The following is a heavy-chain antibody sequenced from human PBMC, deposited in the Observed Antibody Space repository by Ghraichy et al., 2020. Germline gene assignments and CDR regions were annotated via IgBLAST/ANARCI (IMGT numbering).Heavy chain of an antibody. V-gene: IGHV3-73*01. CDR2: IRSKANSYAT. CDR3: TREPYCGGDCYRWFDP. CDR1: GSIFSDSA. J-gene: IGHJ5*02. Sequence: GGSLRLSCAASGSIFSDSAMHWVRQASGKGLEWVGHIRSKANSYATAYGASVKGRFTISRDDSRNTAYLQMTSLKTEDTAVYYCTREPYCGGDCYRWFDPWGQGTLVTVSS. D-gene: IGHD2-21*02.